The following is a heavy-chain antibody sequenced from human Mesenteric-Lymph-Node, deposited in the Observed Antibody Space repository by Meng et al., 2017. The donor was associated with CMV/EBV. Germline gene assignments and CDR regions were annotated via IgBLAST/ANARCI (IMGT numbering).Heavy chain of an antibody. D-gene: IGHD6-13*01. J-gene: IGHJ4*02. CDR3: ARSISAAGAFDY. CDR2: IIPILGIA. V-gene: IGHV1-69*04. Sequence: CKTYGGTFSSYAFNWVRQAPGQGLEWMGRIIPILGIANYAQKFQDRVTITADESTSTAYMELSSLRSEDTAVYYCARSISAAGAFDYWGQGTLVTVSS. CDR1: GGTFSSYA.